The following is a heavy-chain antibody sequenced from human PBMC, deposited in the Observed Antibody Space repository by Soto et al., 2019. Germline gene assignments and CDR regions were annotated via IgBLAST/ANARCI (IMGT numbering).Heavy chain of an antibody. CDR1: GFTFSSYA. Sequence: QVQLVESGGGVVQPGRSLRLSCAASGFTFSSYAMHWVRQAPGKGLEWVAVISYDGSNKYYADSVKGRFTITRDNSKNTLYLQMNSLRAEDRAVYYCARDIDQLPYYGMDVWGQGTTVTVSS. V-gene: IGHV3-30-3*01. J-gene: IGHJ6*02. D-gene: IGHD2-2*01. CDR3: ARDIDQLPYYGMDV. CDR2: ISYDGSNK.